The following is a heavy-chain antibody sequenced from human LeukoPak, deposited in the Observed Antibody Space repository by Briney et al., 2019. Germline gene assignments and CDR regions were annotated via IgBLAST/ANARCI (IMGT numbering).Heavy chain of an antibody. CDR3: AKEPHILPGYYTDYFDS. CDR2: ISGSGHTT. V-gene: IGHV3-23*01. J-gene: IGHJ4*02. D-gene: IGHD3-9*01. CDR1: GFTFTSSA. Sequence: PGGSLRLSCAASGFTFTSSAMSWVRQAPGKGLEWVSVISGSGHTTDYADSVKGRFTVSRDNSKNTLYLQMNSLRAEDTAVYFCAKEPHILPGYYTDYFDSWGQGTLVTVSS.